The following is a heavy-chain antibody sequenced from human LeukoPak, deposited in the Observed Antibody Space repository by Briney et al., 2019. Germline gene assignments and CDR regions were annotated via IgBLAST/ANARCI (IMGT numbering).Heavy chain of an antibody. V-gene: IGHV1-69*04. Sequence: SVKVSCKASGGTFSSYAISWVRQAPGQGREWMGRIIPILGIANYAQKFQGRVTITADKSTSTAYMELSSLRSEDTAVYYCARDADYYGSGSYVYFDYWGQGTLVTVSS. CDR3: ARDADYYGSGSYVYFDY. D-gene: IGHD3-10*01. J-gene: IGHJ4*02. CDR2: IIPILGIA. CDR1: GGTFSSYA.